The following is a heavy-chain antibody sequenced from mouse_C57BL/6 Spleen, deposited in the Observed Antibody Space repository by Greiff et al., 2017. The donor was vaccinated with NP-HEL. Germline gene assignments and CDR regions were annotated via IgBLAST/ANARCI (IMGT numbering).Heavy chain of an antibody. CDR2: INPNNGGT. D-gene: IGHD2-5*01. CDR3: ARSGYYSNYGEGAMDY. Sequence: EVQLQQSGPELVKPGASVKISCKASGYTFTDYYMNWVKQSHGKSLEWIGDINPNNGGTSYNQKFKGKATLTVDKSSSTAYMELRSLTSEDSAVYYCARSGYYSNYGEGAMDYWGQGTSVTVSS. J-gene: IGHJ4*01. V-gene: IGHV1-26*01. CDR1: GYTFTDYY.